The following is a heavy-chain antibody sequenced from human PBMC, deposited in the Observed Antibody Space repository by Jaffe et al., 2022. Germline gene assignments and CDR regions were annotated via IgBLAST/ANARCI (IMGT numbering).Heavy chain of an antibody. J-gene: IGHJ3*02. CDR2: ISWNSGSI. Sequence: EVQLVESGGGLVQPGRSLRLSCAASGFTFDDYAMHWVRQAPGKGLEWVSGISWNSGSIGYADSVKGRFTISRDNAKNSLYLQMNSLRAEDTALYYCAKEISPSLTTIRNAFDIWGQGTMVTVSS. D-gene: IGHD3-9*01. CDR3: AKEISPSLTTIRNAFDI. CDR1: GFTFDDYA. V-gene: IGHV3-9*01.